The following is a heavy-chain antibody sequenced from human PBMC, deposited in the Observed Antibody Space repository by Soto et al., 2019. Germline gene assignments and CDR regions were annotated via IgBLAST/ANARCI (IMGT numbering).Heavy chain of an antibody. CDR1: GYTFTSYG. Sequence: QVQLVQSGAEVKKPGASVKVSCKASGYTFTSYGISWVRQAPGQGLEWMTWFSADNGNINYAQKLQGRVTMTTDTSTSTTYMELRSLGSDDTAVYYCASTKYSSGWYGGYYFDNWGQGTLVTVSS. V-gene: IGHV1-18*01. CDR2: FSADNGNI. D-gene: IGHD6-19*01. J-gene: IGHJ4*02. CDR3: ASTKYSSGWYGGYYFDN.